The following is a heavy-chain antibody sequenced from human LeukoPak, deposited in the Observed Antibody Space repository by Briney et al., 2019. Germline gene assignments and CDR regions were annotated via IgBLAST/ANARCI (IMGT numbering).Heavy chain of an antibody. CDR3: AKSTVECGTNCGSQYYSMDV. CDR2: INGDGGVT. J-gene: IGHJ6*03. V-gene: IGHV3-23*01. CDR1: GLTFSSHA. Sequence: GGSLRLSCAASGLTFSSHAMNGVRQAPGKGREWVSSINGDGGVTYYADSVKGRFTISRDNSKNTLYLQMNSLRDEDTAVYHCAKSTVECGTNCGSQYYSMDVWGKGTTVTASS. D-gene: IGHD3-3*01.